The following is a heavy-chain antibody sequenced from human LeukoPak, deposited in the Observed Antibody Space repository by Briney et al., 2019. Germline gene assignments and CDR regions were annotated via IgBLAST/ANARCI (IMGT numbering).Heavy chain of an antibody. CDR2: MNPNSGNT. Sequence: GASVKVSCKASGYTFTSYDINWVRQATGQGLEWMGWMNPNSGNTGYAQKFQGRVTMTRNTSISTAYMELSSLRSEDTAVYYCARNPGVGPNDDYYYYYGMDVWGQGTTVTVSS. CDR1: GYTFTSYD. J-gene: IGHJ6*02. V-gene: IGHV1-8*01. D-gene: IGHD1-1*01. CDR3: ARNPGVGPNDDYYYYYGMDV.